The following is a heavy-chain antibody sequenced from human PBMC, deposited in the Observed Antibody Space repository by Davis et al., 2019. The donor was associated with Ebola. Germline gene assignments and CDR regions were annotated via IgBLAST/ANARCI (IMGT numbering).Heavy chain of an antibody. D-gene: IGHD2-2*01. V-gene: IGHV3-23*01. Sequence: GESLKISCAASGFTFSSYWMHWVRQVPGKGLEWVSAISGSGGSTYYADSVKGRFTISRDNSKNTLYLQMNSLRAEDTAVYYCAKDAVYQLPKMGYYYYYYGMDVWGKGTTVTVSS. CDR1: GFTFSSYW. CDR3: AKDAVYQLPKMGYYYYYYGMDV. J-gene: IGHJ6*04. CDR2: ISGSGGST.